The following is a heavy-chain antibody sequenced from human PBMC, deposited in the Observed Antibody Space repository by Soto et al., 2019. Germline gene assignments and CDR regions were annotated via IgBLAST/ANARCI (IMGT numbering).Heavy chain of an antibody. CDR3: ARDFKAPNDAWAFDY. CDR2: ISHGGTT. V-gene: IGHV4-4*02. Sequence: QVQLQESGPGLVMPSGTLSLTCAVSGASIISSDWWNWVRQPPGKGLEWIGEISHGGTTIYNPSLRGRVTISVDVSKNRFSLNLTSVTAADTAVYYCARDFKAPNDAWAFDYWGQGTLVTVSS. J-gene: IGHJ4*02. CDR1: GASIISSDW. D-gene: IGHD3-16*01.